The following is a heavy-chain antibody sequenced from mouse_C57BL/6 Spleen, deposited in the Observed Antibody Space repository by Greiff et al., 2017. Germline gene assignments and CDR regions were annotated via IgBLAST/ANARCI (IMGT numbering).Heavy chain of an antibody. J-gene: IGHJ2*01. CDR1: GYTFTSYW. V-gene: IGHV1-69*01. CDR3: ARHYSYFFDY. CDR2: IDPSDSYT. Sequence: VQLQQPGAELVMPGASVKLSCKASGYTFTSYWMHWVKQRPGQGLEWIGEIDPSDSYTNYNQKFKGKSTLTVDKSSSTAYMQLSSLTSEDSAVYYCARHYSYFFDYWGQGTTLTVSS. D-gene: IGHD2-12*01.